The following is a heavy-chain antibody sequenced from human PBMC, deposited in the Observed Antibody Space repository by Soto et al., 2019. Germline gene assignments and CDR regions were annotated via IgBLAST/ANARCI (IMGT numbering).Heavy chain of an antibody. CDR1: GGSFSGYY. CDR3: ARGVGDDYVWGSYRVRSARQRFDP. CDR2: INHSGST. J-gene: IGHJ5*02. D-gene: IGHD3-16*02. Sequence: SETLSLTCAVYGGSFSGYYWSWIRQPPGKGLEWIGEINHSGSTNYNPSLKSRVTISVDTSKNQFSLKLSSVTAADTAVYYCARGVGDDYVWGSYRVRSARQRFDPWGQGTLVTVSS. V-gene: IGHV4-34*01.